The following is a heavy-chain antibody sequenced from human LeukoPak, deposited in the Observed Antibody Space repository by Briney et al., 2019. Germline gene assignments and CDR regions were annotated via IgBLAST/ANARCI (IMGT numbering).Heavy chain of an antibody. D-gene: IGHD3-10*01. V-gene: IGHV4-59*01. CDR1: GFTFSSYA. CDR3: ARSTYYYGSGSYYPVGYYYYYMDV. Sequence: GSLRLSCAASGFTFSSYAMSWIRQPPGKGLEWIGYIYYSGSTNYNPSLKSRVTISVDTSKNQFSLKLSSVTAADTAVYYCARSTYYYGSGSYYPVGYYYYYMDVWGKGTTVTVSS. CDR2: IYYSGST. J-gene: IGHJ6*03.